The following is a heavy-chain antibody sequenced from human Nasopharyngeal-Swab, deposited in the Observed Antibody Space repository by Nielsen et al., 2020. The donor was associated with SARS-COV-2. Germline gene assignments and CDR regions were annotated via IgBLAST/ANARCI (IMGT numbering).Heavy chain of an antibody. CDR3: AKDLRGPYFF. CDR2: IVGSGDTSGSGGST. V-gene: IGHV3-23*01. CDR1: GYSFRTYG. D-gene: IGHD2/OR15-2a*01. Sequence: GGSLRLSCVASGYSFRTYGMSWVRQAPGKGLEWVAAIVGSGDTSGSGGSTYYADSVKGRFTISRDNSKNTLSLQMTSLRAEDTAVYYCAKDLRGPYFFWGQGTLVTVSS. J-gene: IGHJ4*02.